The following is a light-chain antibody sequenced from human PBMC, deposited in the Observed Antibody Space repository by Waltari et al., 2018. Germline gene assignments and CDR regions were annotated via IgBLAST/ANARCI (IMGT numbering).Light chain of an antibody. CDR2: EVS. V-gene: IGLV2-14*01. CDR3: SSYTTSRAPGV. Sequence: QSALTQPASVSGSPGQSITISCSGTDSDVGAYDFVSWYQQHPGKAPHLIIYEVSNRPSGISNRFSASKPGNTASLTISGLQAEDEADYYCSSYTTSRAPGVFGTGTRVTVL. J-gene: IGLJ1*01. CDR1: DSDVGAYDF.